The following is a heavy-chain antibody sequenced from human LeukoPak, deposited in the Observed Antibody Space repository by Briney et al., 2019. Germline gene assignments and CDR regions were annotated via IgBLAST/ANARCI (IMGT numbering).Heavy chain of an antibody. J-gene: IGHJ4*02. CDR3: AREVRSGSGYFDY. CDR1: GYTFTTYG. CDR2: ISAYNGNT. V-gene: IGHV1-18*01. D-gene: IGHD1-1*01. Sequence: ASVKVSCKASGYTFTTYGISWVRQAPGQGLEWMGWISAYNGNTNYAQSLQGRVTMTTDTSTSAAYMELRSLRSDDTAMYYCAREVRSGSGYFDYWGQGTLVTVSS.